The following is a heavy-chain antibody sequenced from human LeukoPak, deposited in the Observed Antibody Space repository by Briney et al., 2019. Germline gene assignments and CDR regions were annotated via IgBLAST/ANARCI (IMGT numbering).Heavy chain of an antibody. J-gene: IGHJ5*02. V-gene: IGHV4-59*12. CDR3: ARAEIVVVPAVKGAWNWLAP. CDR2: IYYSGST. Sequence: SETLSHTCTVSGGSISSYYWSWIRQPPGKGLEWIGYIYYSGSTNYNPSLKSRVTISVDTSKNQFSLKLSSVTAADTAVYYCARAEIVVVPAVKGAWNWLAPWGQGTLVTVSS. CDR1: GGSISSYY. D-gene: IGHD2-2*01.